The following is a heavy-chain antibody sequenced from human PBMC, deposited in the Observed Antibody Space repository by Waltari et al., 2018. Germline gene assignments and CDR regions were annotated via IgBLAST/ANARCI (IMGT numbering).Heavy chain of an antibody. J-gene: IGHJ3*01. CDR1: GVSITSNSHY. Sequence: QLQLQESGPRLVRPSETLSLICRVSGVSITSNSHYWAWIRQSPGQGLEGIGSVSYSGTTYVSPSLKSRFSVSRDTSKNQVSLILGSVTAADMAVYYCATYIGASVGTAAFDVWGQGTMVTVSS. CDR3: ATYIGASVGTAAFDV. D-gene: IGHD5-12*01. CDR2: VSYSGTT. V-gene: IGHV4-39*01.